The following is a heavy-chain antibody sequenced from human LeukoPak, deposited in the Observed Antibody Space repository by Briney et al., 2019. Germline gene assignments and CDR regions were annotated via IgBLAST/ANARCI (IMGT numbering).Heavy chain of an antibody. CDR1: GGSISSSY. D-gene: IGHD3-3*01. CDR2: IYYSGST. CDR3: ARSSITIFGVTDYWFDP. J-gene: IGHJ5*02. V-gene: IGHV4-59*01. Sequence: SETLSLTCTVAGGSISSSYCSWIRHPAGEGLGWIGYIYYSGSTNYNPSLKSRVTISVDTSNNQFSLKLSSVTAADTAVYYCARSSITIFGVTDYWFDPWGQGTLVTVSS.